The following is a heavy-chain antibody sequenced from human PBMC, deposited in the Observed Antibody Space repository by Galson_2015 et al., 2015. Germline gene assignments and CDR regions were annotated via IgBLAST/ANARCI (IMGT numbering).Heavy chain of an antibody. V-gene: IGHV3-21*01. D-gene: IGHD3-22*01. CDR3: ARATYYYDSSGYTFDY. CDR1: GFTFSNAW. Sequence: SLRLSCAASGFTFSNAWMSWVRQAPGKGLEWVSSISSSSSYIYYADSVKGRFTISRDNAKNSLYLQMNSLRAEDTAVYYCARATYYYDSSGYTFDYWGQGTLVTVSS. J-gene: IGHJ4*02. CDR2: ISSSSSYI.